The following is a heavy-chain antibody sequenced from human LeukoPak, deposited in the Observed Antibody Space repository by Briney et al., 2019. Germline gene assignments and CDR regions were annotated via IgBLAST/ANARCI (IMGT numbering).Heavy chain of an antibody. V-gene: IGHV4-39*07. CDR2: IYYSGST. J-gene: IGHJ4*02. CDR1: GGSISSSSYY. Sequence: PSETLSLTCTVSGGSISSSSYYWGWIRQPPGKGLEWIGSIYYSGSTYYNPSLKSRVTISVDTSKNQFSLKLSSVTAADTAVYYCAREASGSYYHGYDYWGQGTLVTVSS. D-gene: IGHD1-26*01. CDR3: AREASGSYYHGYDY.